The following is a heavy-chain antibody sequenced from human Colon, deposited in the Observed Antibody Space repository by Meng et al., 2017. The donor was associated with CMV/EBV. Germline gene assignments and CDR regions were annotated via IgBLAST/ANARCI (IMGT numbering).Heavy chain of an antibody. J-gene: IGHJ4*02. V-gene: IGHV1-69*01. D-gene: IGHD1-1*01. CDR3: APPAIGLQPRPFDN. Sequence: KASGDPSKQSAISWVRQAPGQGLEWMGDIFPIVAIPHYAQNFQGRVTITADEVTGTVHMELTDLTSDDTAVYYCAPPAIGLQPRPFDNWGQGTLVTVSS. CDR1: GDPSKQSA. CDR2: IFPIVAIP.